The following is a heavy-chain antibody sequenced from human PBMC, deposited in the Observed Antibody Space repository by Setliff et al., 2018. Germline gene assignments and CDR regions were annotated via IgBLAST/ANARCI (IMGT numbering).Heavy chain of an antibody. J-gene: IGHJ6*03. V-gene: IGHV3-48*01. D-gene: IGHD3-22*01. CDR2: TSSGSNSI. CDR1: GFTFSNAW. CDR3: ARLALTGYDSSGYYYALEYYYYMDV. Sequence: GGSLRLSCAASGFTFSNAWMNWVRQAPGKGLEWISYTSSGSNSIYYADSVKGRFTISRDNANQSLYLQMNSLRAEDTAVYYCARLALTGYDSSGYYYALEYYYYMDVWGKGTTVTVSS.